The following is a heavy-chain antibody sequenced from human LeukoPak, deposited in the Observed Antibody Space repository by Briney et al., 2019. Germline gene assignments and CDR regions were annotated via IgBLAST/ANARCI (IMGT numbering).Heavy chain of an antibody. V-gene: IGHV1-69*04. CDR1: GGTFSSYA. J-gene: IGHJ3*02. Sequence: SVKVSCKASGGTFSSYAISWVRQAPGQGLEWMGRIIPILGIANYAQKFQGRVTITADKSTSTAYMELSSLRSEDTAVYYCASSGPRYSSSTSCYFSAFDIWGQGTMVTVSS. CDR3: ASSGPRYSSSTSCYFSAFDI. CDR2: IIPILGIA. D-gene: IGHD2-2*01.